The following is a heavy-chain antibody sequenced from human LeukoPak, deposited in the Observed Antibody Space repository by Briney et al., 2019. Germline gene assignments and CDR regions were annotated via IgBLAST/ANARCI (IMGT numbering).Heavy chain of an antibody. CDR3: ARGQWLATGANWFDP. Sequence: PGGSLRLSCAASGFTFSSYAMHWVRQAPGKGLEWVAVISYDGSNKYYADSVKGRFTISRDNSKNTLYLQMNSLRAEDTAVYYCARGQWLATGANWFDPWGQGTLVTVSS. CDR2: ISYDGSNK. J-gene: IGHJ5*02. V-gene: IGHV3-30-3*01. D-gene: IGHD6-19*01. CDR1: GFTFSSYA.